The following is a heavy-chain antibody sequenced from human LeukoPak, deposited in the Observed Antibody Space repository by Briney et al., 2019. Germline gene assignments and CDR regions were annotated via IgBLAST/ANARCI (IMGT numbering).Heavy chain of an antibody. CDR1: GGSISSYY. Sequence: SETLSLTCTVTGGSISSYYWSWIRQPPGKGLEWIGYIHHSGSTNNNPSLKSRVTISVDTSKQQFSLKLSSVTAADAAVYYCARGRPAAGQYFFDYWGQGALVTVSS. J-gene: IGHJ4*02. CDR3: ARGRPAAGQYFFDY. D-gene: IGHD6-13*01. V-gene: IGHV4-4*08. CDR2: IHHSGST.